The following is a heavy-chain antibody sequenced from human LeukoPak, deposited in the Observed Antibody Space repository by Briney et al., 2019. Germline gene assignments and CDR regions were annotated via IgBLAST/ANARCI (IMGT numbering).Heavy chain of an antibody. J-gene: IGHJ3*02. CDR3: ARETAVTSSVGIGAHDAFDI. CDR1: GGSISSGGYY. D-gene: IGHD4-17*01. Sequence: PSQTLSLTCTVSGGSISSGGYYWSWIRQHPGKGLEWIGYIYYSGSTYYNPSLKSRVTISVDTSKNQFSLKLSSVTAADTAVYYCARETAVTSSVGIGAHDAFDIWGQGTMVTVSS. CDR2: IYYSGST. V-gene: IGHV4-31*03.